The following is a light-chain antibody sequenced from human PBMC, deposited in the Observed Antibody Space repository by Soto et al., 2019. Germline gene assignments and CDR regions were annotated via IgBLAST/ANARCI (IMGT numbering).Light chain of an antibody. CDR1: QSISSY. CDR3: QQSYSTPPT. V-gene: IGKV1-39*01. CDR2: AAS. J-gene: IGKJ1*01. Sequence: IKRTQAPSSLSASLGDRVIITCRASQSISSYLNWYQRKPGKAPKLLIYAASSLQSGVPSRFSGSGSGTDFTLTISSLQPEDFATYYCQQSYSTPPTFGQGTKVDIK.